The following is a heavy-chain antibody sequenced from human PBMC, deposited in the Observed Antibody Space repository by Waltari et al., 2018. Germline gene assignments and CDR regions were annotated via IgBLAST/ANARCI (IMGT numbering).Heavy chain of an antibody. CDR2: IYSGGST. J-gene: IGHJ6*02. CDR1: GFTVSSNY. Sequence: EVQLVESGGGLIQPVGSLRLSCAASGFTVSSNYMSWVRQAPGKGLEWVSVIYSGGSTYYADSVKGRFTISRDNSKNTLYLQMNSLRAEDTAVYYCARLGFDYYYYGMDVWGQGTTVTVSS. CDR3: ARLGFDYYYYGMDV. V-gene: IGHV3-53*01. D-gene: IGHD2-2*03.